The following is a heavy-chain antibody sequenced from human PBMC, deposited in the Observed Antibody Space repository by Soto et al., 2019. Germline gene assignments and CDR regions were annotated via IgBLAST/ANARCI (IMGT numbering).Heavy chain of an antibody. Sequence: QVQLVESGGGVVQPGRSLRLSCAASGFTFSSYGMHWVRQAPGKGLEWVAVIWYDGSNKYYVDSVKGRFTISRDNSKNTLYLQMDSLRAEDTAVYYCARAGPDYGDLWYYYYGMDVCGQGTTVTVSS. CDR1: GFTFSSYG. CDR2: IWYDGSNK. D-gene: IGHD4-17*01. V-gene: IGHV3-33*01. J-gene: IGHJ6*02. CDR3: ARAGPDYGDLWYYYYGMDV.